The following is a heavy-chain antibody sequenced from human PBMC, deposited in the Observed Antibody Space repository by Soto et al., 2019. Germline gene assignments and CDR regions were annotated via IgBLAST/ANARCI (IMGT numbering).Heavy chain of an antibody. CDR2: IKSKTDGGTT. V-gene: IGHV3-15*07. CDR1: GFTFSNAW. J-gene: IGHJ6*02. CDR3: TTVSTVTYYYYGMDV. D-gene: IGHD4-4*01. Sequence: GGSLRLSCAASGFTFSNAWMNWVRQAPGKGLEWVGRIKSKTDGGTTDYAAPVKGRFNISRDDSKNTLYLQMNSLKTEDTAVYYCTTVSTVTYYYYGMDVWGQGTTVTVS.